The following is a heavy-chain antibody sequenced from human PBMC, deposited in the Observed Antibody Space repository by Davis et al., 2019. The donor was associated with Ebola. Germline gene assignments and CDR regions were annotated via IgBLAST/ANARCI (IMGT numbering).Heavy chain of an antibody. CDR2: ISYDGSNK. CDR1: VITFSSYG. V-gene: IGHV3-30*03. D-gene: IGHD2-21*02. Sequence: GGSLRLSCADSVITFSSYGMHWVRQAPGKGLEWVAVISYDGSNKYYADSVKGRFTISRDNSKNTLYLQMNSLRAEDTAVYYCASVTGGYWGQGTLVTVSS. CDR3: ASVTGGY. J-gene: IGHJ4*02.